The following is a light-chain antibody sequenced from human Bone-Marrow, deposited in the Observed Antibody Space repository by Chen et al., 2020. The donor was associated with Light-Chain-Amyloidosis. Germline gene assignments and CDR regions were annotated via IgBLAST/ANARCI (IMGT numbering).Light chain of an antibody. CDR2: DAP. V-gene: IGKV3-11*01. J-gene: IGKJ2*01. CDR1: QSVGAS. Sequence: EAVLSQSPATLSLSPGEKATAPCRPSQSVGASLAGYQHKPVLAPRLLIYDAPDSATGIPAMFRVSGSGTEYTLTISSREPENFATYFCQQRCSWPPTSGLGTKLELK. CDR3: QQRCSWPPT.